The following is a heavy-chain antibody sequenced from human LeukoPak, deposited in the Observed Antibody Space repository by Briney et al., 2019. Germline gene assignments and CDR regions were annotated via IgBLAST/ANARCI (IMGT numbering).Heavy chain of an antibody. CDR3: ARHLRANWFDP. J-gene: IGHJ5*02. Sequence: SDTLSLTCTVSGASISSYYWSWIRQPTGKALEWIGSIYYSGTTNYNPSLKSRVTISIHTSKTQFSLTLSSVTAADAAMYYCARHLRANWFDPWGQGTLVTVSS. CDR1: GASISSYY. CDR2: IYYSGTT. V-gene: IGHV4-59*08.